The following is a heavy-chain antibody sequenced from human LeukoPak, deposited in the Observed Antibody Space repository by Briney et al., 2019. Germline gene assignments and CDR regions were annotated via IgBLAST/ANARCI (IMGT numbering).Heavy chain of an antibody. V-gene: IGHV3-30*02. D-gene: IGHD2-15*01. Sequence: PGGSLRLSCAGSGFSFSSYGMHWVRQAPGKGLEWMAFIRSDGSNKYYADSVKGRFTISRDNSKNTLYLQMNSLRAEHTAVYYFARDHFKKGYCSGGSCQGVDYWGQGTLVTVSS. CDR2: IRSDGSNK. CDR1: GFSFSSYG. CDR3: ARDHFKKGYCSGGSCQGVDY. J-gene: IGHJ4*02.